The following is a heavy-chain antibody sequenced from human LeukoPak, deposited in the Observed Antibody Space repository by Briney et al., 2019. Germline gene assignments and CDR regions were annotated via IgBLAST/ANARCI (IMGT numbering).Heavy chain of an antibody. Sequence: PSETLSLTCTVSGGSISSSSYYWGWIRQPPGKGLEWIGSIYYSGSTYYNPSLKSRVTISVDTSKNQFSLKLSSVTAADTAVYYCARVAIHYGSGAEPDYWGQGTLVTVFS. CDR2: IYYSGST. CDR1: GGSISSSSYY. CDR3: ARVAIHYGSGAEPDY. D-gene: IGHD3-10*01. V-gene: IGHV4-39*07. J-gene: IGHJ4*02.